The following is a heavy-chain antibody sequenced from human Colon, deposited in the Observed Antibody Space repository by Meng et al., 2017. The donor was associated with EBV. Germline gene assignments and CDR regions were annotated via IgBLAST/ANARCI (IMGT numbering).Heavy chain of an antibody. V-gene: IGHV4-30-4*01. CDR1: GGSMSSGDYF. D-gene: IGHD1-14*01. Sequence: QVHLEETGPGLVKPSGTLSRTCAVSGGSMSSGDYFWNWIRQPPGKGLEWIGYIYYSGNTYYNPSLKSRVTISIDTSKNQFSLKLSSVTAADTAVYYCARAEYYNWFDPWGQGTLVTVAS. CDR2: IYYSGNT. J-gene: IGHJ5*02. CDR3: ARAEYYNWFDP.